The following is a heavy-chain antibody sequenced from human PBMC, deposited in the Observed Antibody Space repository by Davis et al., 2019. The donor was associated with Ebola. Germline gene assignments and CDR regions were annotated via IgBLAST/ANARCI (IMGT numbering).Heavy chain of an antibody. J-gene: IGHJ4*02. Sequence: GESLKISCAASGFTFSTYRLNWVRQAPGKGLEWVSYISSSTSTIYYADSVKGRFPVSRDNAKNSLYMQMNSLRDEDTAVYYCARDARTDSSTWCPFDCWGQGTLVTVSS. CDR1: GFTFSTYR. D-gene: IGHD6-13*01. V-gene: IGHV3-48*02. CDR3: ARDARTDSSTWCPFDC. CDR2: ISSSTSTI.